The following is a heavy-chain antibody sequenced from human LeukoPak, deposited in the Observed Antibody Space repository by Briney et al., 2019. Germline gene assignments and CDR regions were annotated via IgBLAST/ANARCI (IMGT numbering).Heavy chain of an antibody. V-gene: IGHV4-39*07. CDR3: ARVEDIVVVVAAHDAFDI. CDR1: GGSISSGSYH. J-gene: IGHJ3*02. Sequence: SQTLSLTCTVSGGSISSGSYHWSWIRQPPGKGLEWIGSIYHSGSTYYNPSLKSRVTISVDTSKNQFSLKLSSVTAADTALYYCARVEDIVVVVAAHDAFDIWGQGTMVTVSS. CDR2: IYHSGST. D-gene: IGHD2-15*01.